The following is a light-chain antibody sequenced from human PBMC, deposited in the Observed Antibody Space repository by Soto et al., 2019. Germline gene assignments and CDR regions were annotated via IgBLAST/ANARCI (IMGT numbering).Light chain of an antibody. Sequence: AQSPATVSLSPGESATLSCRASQTVSNYLAWYQQKPGQAPRLLIYYPSERATGIPARFSGSGSGTDYTLSISSLEPEDSAVYYCQRRSTWPFLTFGGGNKVEI. CDR3: QRRSTWPFLT. V-gene: IGKV3-11*01. J-gene: IGKJ4*01. CDR1: QTVSNY. CDR2: YPS.